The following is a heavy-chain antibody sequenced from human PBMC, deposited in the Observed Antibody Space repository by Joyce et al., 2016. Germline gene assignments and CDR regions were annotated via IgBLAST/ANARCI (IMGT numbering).Heavy chain of an antibody. CDR2: IDWDDAK. J-gene: IGHJ6*02. D-gene: IGHD2-21*01. CDR3: ARTSRLLIAPSPTRAGDAYHYAMDI. Sequence: QVTLRESGPALVRPTQTLTLTCTFSGFSLRTSGMCVSWVRQSPGKALEWLALIDWDDAKFYNSSLKTRLTISKDTSKNQVVLTMTNMDPVDTATFYCARTSRLLIAPSPTRAGDAYHYAMDIWGQGTTVSVSS. V-gene: IGHV2-70*20. CDR1: GFSLRTSGMC.